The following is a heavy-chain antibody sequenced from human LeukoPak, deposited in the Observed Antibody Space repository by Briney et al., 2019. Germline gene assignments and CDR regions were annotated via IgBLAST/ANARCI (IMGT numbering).Heavy chain of an antibody. V-gene: IGHV3-23*01. CDR2: ISGTGGRT. J-gene: IGHJ4*02. D-gene: IGHD3-10*01. CDR1: GFTFSSYA. Sequence: GGCLRLSCAASGFTFSSYAMSWVRQAPGKGLEWVSAISGTGGRTYYADSVKGRFTISRDNSKNTLYLQMNSLRAEDTAVYYCPYGSGSYYHYWGQGTLVTVSS. CDR3: PYGSGSYYHY.